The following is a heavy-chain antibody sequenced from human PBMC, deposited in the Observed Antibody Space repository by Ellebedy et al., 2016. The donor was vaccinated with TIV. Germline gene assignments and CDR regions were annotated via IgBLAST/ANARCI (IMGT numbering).Heavy chain of an antibody. Sequence: SETLSLXCPVPGGSISTYYWSWIRQPPGKGLEWIGYIYYSGSTNYNPSLKSRVTISVDTSKNQFSLKLSSVTAADTAVYHCARSGIVGAIGAFDIWGQGTMVTVSS. J-gene: IGHJ3*02. V-gene: IGHV4-59*01. CDR3: ARSGIVGAIGAFDI. CDR1: GGSISTYY. D-gene: IGHD1-26*01. CDR2: IYYSGST.